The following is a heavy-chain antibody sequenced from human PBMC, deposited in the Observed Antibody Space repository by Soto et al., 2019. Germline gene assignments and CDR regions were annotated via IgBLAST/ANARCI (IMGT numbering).Heavy chain of an antibody. CDR3: ARHSTYDYGDY. V-gene: IGHV2-5*02. D-gene: IGHD3-16*01. CDR2: IYWDDDK. Sequence: QITLKESGPTLVKPTQTLTLTCTFPGFSRSTSGVGVGWIRQPPGKALEWLALIYWDDDKLYSPSLKSRLTITKDTSKHQVVLTMTNMDPVDTATYYCARHSTYDYGDYWGQGTLVTVSS. CDR1: GFSRSTSGVG. J-gene: IGHJ4*02.